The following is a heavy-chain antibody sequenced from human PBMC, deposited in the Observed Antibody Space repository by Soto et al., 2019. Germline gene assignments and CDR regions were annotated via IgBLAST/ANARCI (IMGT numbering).Heavy chain of an antibody. V-gene: IGHV3-30*18. J-gene: IGHJ3*02. CDR2: ISYDGSNK. CDR3: AKGWRAIAVAGLDAFDI. Sequence: PGGSLRLSCAASGFTFSSYGMHWVRQAPGKGLEWVAVISYDGSNKYYADSVKGRFTISRDNSKNTLYLQMNSLRAEDTAVYYCAKGWRAIAVAGLDAFDIWGQGTMVTVSS. CDR1: GFTFSSYG. D-gene: IGHD6-19*01.